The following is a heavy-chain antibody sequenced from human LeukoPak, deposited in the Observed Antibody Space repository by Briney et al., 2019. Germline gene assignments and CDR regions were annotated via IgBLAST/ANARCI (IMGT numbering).Heavy chain of an antibody. CDR3: AKDHPAGRPRKGSGSYLDYYYYGMDG. CDR1: GFTFSSYA. V-gene: IGHV3-23*01. CDR2: ISGSGGST. D-gene: IGHD3-10*01. Sequence: QPGGSLRLSCAASGFTFSSYAMSWVRQAPGKGLEWVSAISGSGGSTYYADSVKGRFTISRDNSKNTLYLQMTRLRAEDTAVYYCAKDHPAGRPRKGSGSYLDYYYYGMDGWGQGTTVTASS. J-gene: IGHJ6*02.